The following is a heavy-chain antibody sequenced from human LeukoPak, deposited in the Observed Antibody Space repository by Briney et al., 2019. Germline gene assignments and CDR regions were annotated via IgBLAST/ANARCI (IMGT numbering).Heavy chain of an antibody. CDR3: ARDGGRLADFYFDF. CDR1: GISFSDYV. CDR2: IGFSVSTI. J-gene: IGHJ4*02. D-gene: IGHD3-3*01. V-gene: IGHV3-48*03. Sequence: PGGSLRLSCAASGISFSDYVMNWVRQAPGKGLEWRSYIGFSVSTIHYADSVKGRFTISRDNAEKTLYLQMNSLRAEDTAVYYCARDGGRLADFYFDFWGQGCLVTVSS.